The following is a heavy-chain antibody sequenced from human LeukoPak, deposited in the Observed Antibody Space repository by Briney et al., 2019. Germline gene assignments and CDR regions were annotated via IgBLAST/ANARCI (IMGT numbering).Heavy chain of an antibody. D-gene: IGHD1-26*01. CDR2: MNPNSGKT. CDR1: GYTFTSYD. V-gene: IGHV1-8*01. Sequence: ASVKVSCKASGYTFTSYDINWVRQATGQGLEGMGWMNPNSGKTGYAQKFQGRVTKTRNISISTAYMELRSLRSEDTAVYYCARGLSVYGEWELLSYYYYYMDVWGKGTTVTVSS. CDR3: ARGLSVYGEWELLSYYYYYMDV. J-gene: IGHJ6*03.